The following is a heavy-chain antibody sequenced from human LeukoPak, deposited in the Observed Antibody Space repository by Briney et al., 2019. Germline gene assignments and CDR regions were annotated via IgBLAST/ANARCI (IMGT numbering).Heavy chain of an antibody. D-gene: IGHD1-14*01. CDR2: INSDGSGP. CDR1: GFTFSNYW. Sequence: GGSLRLSCVASGFTFSNYWMHWVRHAPEKGLMWVSKINSDGSGPDYADSVKGRFTISRDNAKNTLYLQMNSLRAEDTAVYYCARAVYGLGDYWGQGTLVTVSS. CDR3: ARAVYGLGDY. J-gene: IGHJ4*02. V-gene: IGHV3-74*01.